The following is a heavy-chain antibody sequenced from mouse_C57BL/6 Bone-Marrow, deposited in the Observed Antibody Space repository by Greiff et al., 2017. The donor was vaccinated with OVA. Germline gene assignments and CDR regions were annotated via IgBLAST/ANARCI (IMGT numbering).Heavy chain of an antibody. CDR2: ISSGGSCT. CDR3: ARLRWLMFVDY. D-gene: IGHD2-3*01. V-gene: IGHV5-6*01. J-gene: IGHJ4*01. CDR1: GFTFSSYG. Sequence: EVKLVESGGDLVKPGGSLKLSCAASGFTFSSYGMSWVRQTPDKRLEWVATISSGGSCTYYPDSVKGRFTISRDNAKNTLYLQMSSLKSEDTAMYYCARLRWLMFVDYWGQGTSVTVSS.